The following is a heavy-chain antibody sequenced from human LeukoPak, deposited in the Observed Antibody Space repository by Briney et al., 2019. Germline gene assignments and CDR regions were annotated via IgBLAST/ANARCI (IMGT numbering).Heavy chain of an antibody. J-gene: IGHJ4*02. V-gene: IGHV3-30*18. CDR3: AKDWFRDYDILTGPADDLGY. CDR1: GGTFSSYS. D-gene: IGHD3-9*01. CDR2: ISYDGSNK. Sequence: SCKASGGTFSSYSMNWVRQAPGKGLEGVAVISYDGSNKYYADSVKGRFTISRDNSKNTLYLQMNSLRAEDTAVYYCAKDWFRDYDILTGPADDLGYWGQGTLVTVSS.